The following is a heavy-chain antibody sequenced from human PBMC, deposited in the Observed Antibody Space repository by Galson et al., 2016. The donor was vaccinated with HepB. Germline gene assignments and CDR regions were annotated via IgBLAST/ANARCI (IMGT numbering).Heavy chain of an antibody. CDR2: ISTRSSYI. V-gene: IGHV3-21*04. D-gene: IGHD3-10*01. CDR3: ARDKTYYGSGSYGSGSYFDAFDI. CDR1: GFTFSISS. Sequence: SLRLSCAASGFTFSISSMNWVRQAPGKGLEWVSSISTRSSYIYYADSVKGRFTISRDNAKNSLYLQMNSLRAEDTAVYYCARDKTYYGSGSYGSGSYFDAFDIWGQGTMVTVSS. J-gene: IGHJ3*02.